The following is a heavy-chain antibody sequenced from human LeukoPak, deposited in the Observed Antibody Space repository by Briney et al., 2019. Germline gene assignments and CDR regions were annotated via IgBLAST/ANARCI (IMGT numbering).Heavy chain of an antibody. J-gene: IGHJ6*04. V-gene: IGHV3-23*01. CDR3: AELGITMIGGV. D-gene: IGHD3-10*02. Sequence: GGSLRLSCATPGFTFTNYAMSWVRQAPGKGLEWVSAISGSASSTYYADSVKGRFTISRDNSKNSLYLQMNRLRAEDTAVYYCAELGITMIGGVWGKGTTVTISS. CDR2: ISGSASST. CDR1: GFTFTNYA.